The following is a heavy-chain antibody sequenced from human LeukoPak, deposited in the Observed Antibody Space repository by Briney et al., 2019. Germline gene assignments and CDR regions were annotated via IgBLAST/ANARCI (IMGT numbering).Heavy chain of an antibody. CDR1: GYSFTNYW. V-gene: IGHV5-51*01. Sequence: GESLKISCRGSGYSFTNYWIGWVRQMPGKLLEWMGIIYPGDSDTRYSPSFQGQVTISADKSISTAYLQWSSLKASDTAMYYCARFPYSSSLHFGYWGQGTLVTVSS. CDR3: ARFPYSSSLHFGY. J-gene: IGHJ4*02. CDR2: IYPGDSDT. D-gene: IGHD6-13*01.